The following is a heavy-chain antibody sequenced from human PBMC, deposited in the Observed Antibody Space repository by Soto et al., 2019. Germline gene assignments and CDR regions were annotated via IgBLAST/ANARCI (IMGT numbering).Heavy chain of an antibody. CDR3: ARWGVVRGGEHLYYGMDV. J-gene: IGHJ6*02. V-gene: IGHV1-69*06. CDR1: GGTFSSYA. Sequence: QVQLVQSGAEVKKPGSSVKVSCKASGGTFSSYAISWVRQAPGQGLEWMGGIIPIFGTANYAQKFQGRVTITADKSTSTAYMELSSLRSEDTAVYYCARWGVVRGGEHLYYGMDVWGQGTTVTVSS. CDR2: IIPIFGTA. D-gene: IGHD3-10*01.